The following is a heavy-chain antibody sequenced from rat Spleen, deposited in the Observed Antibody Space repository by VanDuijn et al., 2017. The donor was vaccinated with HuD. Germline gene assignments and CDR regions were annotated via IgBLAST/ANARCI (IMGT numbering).Heavy chain of an antibody. Sequence: EVKLVESGGGLVQPGRSLKLSCAASGFNFNDYWMGWVRQAPGKGLEWIGEINKDSYTINYAPPLRDKFTISRDNAQNTLFLQMSKLGSEDTATYYCAKGGYNYGYFDYWGQGVMVTVSS. CDR1: GFNFNDYW. CDR2: INKDSYTI. CDR3: AKGGYNYGYFDY. V-gene: IGHV4-2*01. J-gene: IGHJ2*01. D-gene: IGHD1-4*01.